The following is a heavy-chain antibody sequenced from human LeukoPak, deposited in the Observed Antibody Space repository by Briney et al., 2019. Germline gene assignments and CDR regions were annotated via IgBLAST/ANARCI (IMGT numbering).Heavy chain of an antibody. CDR3: ARGRTDYDSTFDY. Sequence: GGSLRLSCAASGFTFDDYAMHWVRQAPGKGLEWVSLISWDVDSTYYADSVEGRFTISRDNSKNSLYLQMNSLRAEDTALYYCARGRTDYDSTFDYWGQGTLVTVSS. CDR2: ISWDVDST. J-gene: IGHJ4*02. D-gene: IGHD3-22*01. CDR1: GFTFDDYA. V-gene: IGHV3-43D*03.